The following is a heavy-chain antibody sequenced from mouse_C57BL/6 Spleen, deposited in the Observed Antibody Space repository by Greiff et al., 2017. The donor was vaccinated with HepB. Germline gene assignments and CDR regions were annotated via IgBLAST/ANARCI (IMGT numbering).Heavy chain of an antibody. CDR1: GYTFTSYW. J-gene: IGHJ1*03. V-gene: IGHV1-53*01. CDR2: INPSNGGT. CDR3: ARRWSSNYYDV. D-gene: IGHD1-1*02. Sequence: QVHLQQPGTELVKPGASVQLSCKASGYTFTSYWMHWVEQRPGQGLEWIGNINPSNGGTNYNEKFKSKATLTVDKSSSTAYMQLSSLTSEDSAVYCCARRWSSNYYDVWGTGTTVTVSS.